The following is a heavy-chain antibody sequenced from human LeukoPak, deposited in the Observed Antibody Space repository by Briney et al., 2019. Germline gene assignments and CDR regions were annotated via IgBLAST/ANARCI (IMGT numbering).Heavy chain of an antibody. CDR1: GFTFDDYA. CDR3: AKEDYSGFDY. V-gene: IGHV3-9*01. CDR2: ISWNSGSI. Sequence: GGSLRLSCAASGFTFDDYAMHWVRQAPGKGLEWVSGISWNSGSIDYADSVKGRFTISRDNAKNSLYLQMNSLRAEDTALYYCAKEDYSGFDYWGQGTLVTVSS. D-gene: IGHD1-26*01. J-gene: IGHJ4*02.